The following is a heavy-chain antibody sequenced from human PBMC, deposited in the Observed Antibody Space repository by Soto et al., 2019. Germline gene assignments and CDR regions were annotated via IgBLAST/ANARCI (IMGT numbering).Heavy chain of an antibody. V-gene: IGHV3-23*01. J-gene: IGHJ4*02. Sequence: GGSLRLSCAASVFPFSSHAMNWVRQAPGKGLEWVSFISGSGDNRFYADSVKGRFTISRDISKNTLYLQMNSLRVEDTAVYYCAKDGAIKPSWGQGTLVTVSS. CDR2: ISGSGDNR. D-gene: IGHD3-16*01. CDR1: VFPFSSHA. CDR3: AKDGAIKPS.